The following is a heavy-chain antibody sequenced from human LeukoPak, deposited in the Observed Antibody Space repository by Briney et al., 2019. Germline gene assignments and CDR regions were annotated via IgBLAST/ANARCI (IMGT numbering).Heavy chain of an antibody. CDR1: GESFSGFY. D-gene: IGHD3-3*01. V-gene: IGHV4-34*01. CDR3: ARRDFALFGVIPSFDS. CDR2: INHSGDI. J-gene: IGHJ4*02. Sequence: SETLSLTCGVYGESFSGFYWSWIRQTPGKGLQWIGEINHSGDINYNPSLESRVTISVDTSKRQFSLRLSSVTAADTAVYYCARRDFALFGVIPSFDSWAQGTRVTISS.